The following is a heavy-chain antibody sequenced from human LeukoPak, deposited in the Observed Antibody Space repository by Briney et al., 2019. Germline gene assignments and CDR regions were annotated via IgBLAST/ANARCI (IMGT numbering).Heavy chain of an antibody. CDR1: GGSISSGGYY. V-gene: IGHV4-31*03. CDR3: ARAYSSDWYGFYFDY. J-gene: IGHJ4*02. CDR2: INYSGST. Sequence: PSQTLSLTCTVSGGSISSGGYYWSWIRQHPGKGLEWIGYINYSGSTHYNPSLKSRVTISVDTSKNQFSLKLRSVTAADTAVYYCARAYSSDWYGFYFDYWGQGTLVTVSS. D-gene: IGHD6-19*01.